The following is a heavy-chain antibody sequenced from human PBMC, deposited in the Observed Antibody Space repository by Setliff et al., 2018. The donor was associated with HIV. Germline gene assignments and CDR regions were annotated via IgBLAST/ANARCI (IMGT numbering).Heavy chain of an antibody. CDR2: INTIGSNT. J-gene: IGHJ4*02. CDR1: GFLISGYT. D-gene: IGHD2-8*02. V-gene: IGHV3-64D*09. CDR3: VKDSKIWSYDY. Sequence: GGSLRLSCSASGFLISGYTMHWVRQAPGKGLEYVSAINTIGSNTHYADSVEGRFTISRDNSKNELYLQMTGLRVEDTAVYYCVKDSKIWSYDYWGQGTLVTVSS.